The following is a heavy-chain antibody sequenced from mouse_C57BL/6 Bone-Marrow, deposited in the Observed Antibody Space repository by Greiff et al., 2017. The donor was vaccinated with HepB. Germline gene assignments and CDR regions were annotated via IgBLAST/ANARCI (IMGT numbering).Heavy chain of an antibody. J-gene: IGHJ4*01. V-gene: IGHV1-26*01. CDR1: GYTFTDYY. Sequence: VQLQQSGPELVKPGASVKISCKASGYTFTDYYMNWVKQSHGKSLEWIGDINPNNGGTSYNQKFKGKATLTVDKSSSTAYMELRSLTSEDSAVYYCARRRPYDYENGYYAMDYWGQGTSVTVSS. CDR2: INPNNGGT. CDR3: ARRRPYDYENGYYAMDY. D-gene: IGHD2-4*01.